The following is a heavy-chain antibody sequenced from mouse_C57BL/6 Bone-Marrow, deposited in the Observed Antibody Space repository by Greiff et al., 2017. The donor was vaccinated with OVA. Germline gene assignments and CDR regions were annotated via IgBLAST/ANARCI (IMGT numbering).Heavy chain of an antibody. CDR1: GFTFSDYY. Sequence: EVQLVESEGGLVQPGSSMKLSCTASGFTFSDYYMAWVRQVPEKGLEWVANINYDGSSTYYLDSLKSRFIISRDNAKNILYLQMSSLKSEDTATYYCARERDDYECAMDYWGQGTSVTVSS. CDR3: ARERDDYECAMDY. D-gene: IGHD2-4*01. J-gene: IGHJ4*01. CDR2: INYDGSST. V-gene: IGHV5-16*01.